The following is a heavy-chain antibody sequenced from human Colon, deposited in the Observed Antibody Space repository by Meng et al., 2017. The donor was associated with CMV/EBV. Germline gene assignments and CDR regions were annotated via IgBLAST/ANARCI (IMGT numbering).Heavy chain of an antibody. J-gene: IGHJ4*02. CDR1: GASISSSRYY. CDR2: IYYTGGT. V-gene: IGHV4-39*02. CDR3: TRETGGSSLAY. D-gene: IGHD6-13*01. Sequence: QLQLQGSGPGLGQPSETLTLTCTGSGASISSSRYYWAWVRQPPGKGLEWIGSIYYTGGTFYSPSLKSRVTISIDTSKNHFSLKLNSVTAADTAMYYCTRETGGSSLAYWGQGILVTVSS.